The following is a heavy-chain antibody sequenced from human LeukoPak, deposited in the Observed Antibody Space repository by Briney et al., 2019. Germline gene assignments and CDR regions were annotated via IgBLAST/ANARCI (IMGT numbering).Heavy chain of an antibody. CDR3: ARDNFEYSSSSADY. Sequence: PGRSLRLSCAASGFTFDDYAMHWVRQAPGKGLEWVSGISWNSGSIGYADSVKGRFTISRDNAKNSLYLQMNSLRAEDTAVYYCARDNFEYSSSSADYWGQGTLVTVSS. V-gene: IGHV3-9*01. CDR1: GFTFDDYA. J-gene: IGHJ4*02. D-gene: IGHD6-6*01. CDR2: ISWNSGSI.